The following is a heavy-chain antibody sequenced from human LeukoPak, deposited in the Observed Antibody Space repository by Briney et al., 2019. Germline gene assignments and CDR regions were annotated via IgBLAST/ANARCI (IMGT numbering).Heavy chain of an antibody. CDR2: MYYSGST. Sequence: PSETLSLTCTVSGASISSYYWSWIRQPPGKGLEWIAFMYYSGSTNYNPSLKSRVTISVDTSKNQVSLKLSSLTAADTAVYYCARRSISGNSWDYFDYWGQGTLVTVSS. J-gene: IGHJ4*02. V-gene: IGHV4-59*08. CDR1: GASISSYY. CDR3: ARRSISGNSWDYFDY. D-gene: IGHD4-23*01.